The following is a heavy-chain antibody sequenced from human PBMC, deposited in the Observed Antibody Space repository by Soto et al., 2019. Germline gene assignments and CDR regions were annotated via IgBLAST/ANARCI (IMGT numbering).Heavy chain of an antibody. V-gene: IGHV4-30-2*01. CDR1: GGSISSGGYS. CDR2: IYHSGST. Sequence: ASETLSLTCAVSGGSISSGGYSWSWIRQPPGKGLEWIGYIYHSGSTYYNPSLKSRVTISVDRSKNQFSLKLSSVTAADTAVYYCARGKDYGGDFDYWGQGTLVTVSS. J-gene: IGHJ4*02. CDR3: ARGKDYGGDFDY. D-gene: IGHD4-17*01.